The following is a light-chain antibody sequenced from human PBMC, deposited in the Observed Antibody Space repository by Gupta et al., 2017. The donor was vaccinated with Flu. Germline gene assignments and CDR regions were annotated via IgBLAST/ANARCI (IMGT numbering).Light chain of an antibody. CDR2: RDY. J-gene: IGLJ1*01. CDR3: QAWDSTTGSYV. CDR1: KLGHKY. Sequence: SELTQPPSVSVSPGQTAKITCSGDKLGHKYVSWYQQTSGQSPILVIYRDYNRPSGIPERFSGSNSGNTATLTISVTQAMDEADYYCQAWDSTTGSYVFGTGTKVSVL. V-gene: IGLV3-1*01.